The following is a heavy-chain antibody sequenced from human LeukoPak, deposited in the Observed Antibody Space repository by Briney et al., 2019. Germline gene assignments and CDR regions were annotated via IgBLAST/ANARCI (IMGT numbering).Heavy chain of an antibody. Sequence: PGGSLRLSCEASGFTFGNFGMTWGRQAPGKGLQWVSGITGSTTWTYYAASVKGRFTVSRDNSQNTLRLQMNSLRADDTAVYYCARELVSSGTGYFDLWGRGTLVTVSS. V-gene: IGHV3-23*01. CDR1: GFTFGNFG. D-gene: IGHD3-10*02. CDR3: ARELVSSGTGYFDL. CDR2: ITGSTTWT. J-gene: IGHJ2*01.